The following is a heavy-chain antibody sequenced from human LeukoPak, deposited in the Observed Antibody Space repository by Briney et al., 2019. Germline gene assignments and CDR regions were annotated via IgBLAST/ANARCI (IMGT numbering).Heavy chain of an antibody. CDR1: GGTFNNNA. J-gene: IGHJ4*02. V-gene: IGHV1-2*02. Sequence: GASVKVSCKASGGTFNNNAITWVRQAPGQGLEWMGWINPNSGGTNYAQKFQGRVTMTRDTSISTAYMELSRLRSDDTAVSYCARDEGSYYHSDYWGQGTLVTVSS. CDR2: INPNSGGT. CDR3: ARDEGSYYHSDY. D-gene: IGHD3-10*01.